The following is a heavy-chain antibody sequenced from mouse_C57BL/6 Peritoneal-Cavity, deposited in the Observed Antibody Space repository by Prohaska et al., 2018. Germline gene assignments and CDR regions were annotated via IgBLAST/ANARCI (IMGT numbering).Heavy chain of an antibody. Sequence: QVQLQQPGAELVRLGSSVKLSCKASGYTFTSYWMHWVKQRPIQGLEWIGNIDPSDSETHYNQKFKDKATLTVDKSSSTAYMQLSSLTSEDSAVYYCAREGSNYGFAYWGQGTLVTVSA. CDR1: GYTFTSYW. D-gene: IGHD2-5*01. CDR3: AREGSNYGFAY. CDR2: IDPSDSET. V-gene: IGHV1-52*01. J-gene: IGHJ3*01.